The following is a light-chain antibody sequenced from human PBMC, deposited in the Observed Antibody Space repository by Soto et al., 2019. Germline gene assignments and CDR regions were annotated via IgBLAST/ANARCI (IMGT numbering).Light chain of an antibody. CDR2: GAS. CDR3: QPYGSSRWT. V-gene: IGKV3-20*01. J-gene: IGKJ1*01. Sequence: EIVLTQSPGTLSLSPGERATLSCRASQSVSSSYLAWYQQKPGQAPRLLIYGASSRATGIPDRFSGSGSGTDFNLTISRLEPEDFAVYYCQPYGSSRWTVGQGTKVEIK. CDR1: QSVSSSY.